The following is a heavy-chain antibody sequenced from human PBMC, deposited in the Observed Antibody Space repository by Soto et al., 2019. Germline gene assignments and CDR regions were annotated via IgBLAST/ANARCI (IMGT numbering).Heavy chain of an antibody. CDR3: AREWGRRTWGGYSGYDYGMDV. CDR1: GFTFSSYW. J-gene: IGHJ6*02. Sequence: EVQLVESGGGLVQPGGSLRLSCAASGFTFSSYWMSWVHQAPGKGLEWVANIKQDGSEKYYVDTVKGRFTISRDNAKNSLYLQMNSLRAEDTAVYYCAREWGRRTWGGYSGYDYGMDVWGQGTTVTVSS. CDR2: IKQDGSEK. D-gene: IGHD5-12*01. V-gene: IGHV3-7*03.